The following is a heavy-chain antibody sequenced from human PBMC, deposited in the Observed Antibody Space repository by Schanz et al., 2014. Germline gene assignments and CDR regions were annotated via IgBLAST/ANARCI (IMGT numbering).Heavy chain of an antibody. CDR2: INPSGGST. Sequence: QVHLVQSGAEVKKPGSSVKVSCKASGGTFSSDTFSWVRQAPGQGLEWMGIINPSGGSTRYGQKFQGRVTMTAYTSTSTAYIDLSSLRPDDTAVYYCARSNYYDNSDYYNSFDYWGQGTLVTVSS. CDR3: ARSNYYDNSDYYNSFDY. J-gene: IGHJ4*02. V-gene: IGHV1-69*02. D-gene: IGHD3-22*01. CDR1: GGTFSSDT.